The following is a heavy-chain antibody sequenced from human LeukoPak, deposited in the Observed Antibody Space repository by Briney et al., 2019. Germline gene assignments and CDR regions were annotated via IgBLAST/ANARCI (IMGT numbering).Heavy chain of an antibody. CDR1: GGSISNYY. Sequence: SETLSLTCTVSGGSISNYYWSWIRQPPGKGLEWVGYIYYSGSTNYNPSLKSRVTISVDTSKNQFSLKLRSVTAADTAVYYCARHDDGDYIRYFQHWGQGTLVTVSS. J-gene: IGHJ1*01. CDR2: IYYSGST. CDR3: ARHDDGDYIRYFQH. D-gene: IGHD4-17*01. V-gene: IGHV4-59*08.